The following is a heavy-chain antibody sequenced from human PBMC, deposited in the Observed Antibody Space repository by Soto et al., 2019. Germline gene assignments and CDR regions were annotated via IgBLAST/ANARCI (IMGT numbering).Heavy chain of an antibody. D-gene: IGHD3-16*02. CDR3: ARSDYIWGSYRTMAGVDY. CDR2: IYPGDSDT. CDR1: GCSLTSYW. Sequence: ESLKISGKGSGCSLTSYWIGWVRQMPGKGLEWMGIIYPGDSDTRYSPSFQGQVTISADKSISTAYLQWSSLKASDTAMYYCARSDYIWGSYRTMAGVDYWGQGTLVTVSS. V-gene: IGHV5-51*01. J-gene: IGHJ4*02.